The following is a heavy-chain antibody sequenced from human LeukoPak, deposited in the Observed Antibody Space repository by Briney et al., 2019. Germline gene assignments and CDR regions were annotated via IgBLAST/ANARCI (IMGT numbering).Heavy chain of an antibody. V-gene: IGHV3-43*01. CDR1: GFTFDDYT. D-gene: IGHD3-22*01. CDR3: ARSSRLLYGMDV. J-gene: IGHJ6*02. CDR2: ISWDGGST. Sequence: PGGSLRLSCAASGFTFDDYTMHWVRQAPGKGLEWVSLISWDGGSTYYADSVKGRFTISRDNSKNSLYLQMNSLRTEDTALYYCARSSRLLYGMDVWGQGTTVTVSS.